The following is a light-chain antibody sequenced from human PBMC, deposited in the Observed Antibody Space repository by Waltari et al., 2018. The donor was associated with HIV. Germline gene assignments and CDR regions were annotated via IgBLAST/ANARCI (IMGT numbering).Light chain of an antibody. V-gene: IGLV2-23*02. Sequence: QSALTQPASVSGSPGQSITISCTGTSSDVGAYNLVSWYQQPPGTAPKLMIFEVTKRPSGVSDRFSGSRSGNTASLTISGLQAEDEGDYYCCSYTGTGVLFGRGTKLTVL. J-gene: IGLJ2*01. CDR3: CSYTGTGVL. CDR2: EVT. CDR1: SSDVGAYNL.